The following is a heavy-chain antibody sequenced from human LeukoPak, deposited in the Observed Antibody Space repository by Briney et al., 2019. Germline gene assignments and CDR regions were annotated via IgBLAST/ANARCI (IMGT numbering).Heavy chain of an antibody. CDR3: ASWGFTIFGNYYYYYYMDV. J-gene: IGHJ6*03. Sequence: GGSLGLSCAASGFTFSSYEMNWVRQAPGKGLEWVSYISSSGSTIYYADSVKGRFTTSRDNAKNSLYLQMNSLRAEDTAVYYCASWGFTIFGNYYYYYYMDVWGKGTTVTVSS. CDR2: ISSSGSTI. CDR1: GFTFSSYE. D-gene: IGHD3-3*01. V-gene: IGHV3-48*03.